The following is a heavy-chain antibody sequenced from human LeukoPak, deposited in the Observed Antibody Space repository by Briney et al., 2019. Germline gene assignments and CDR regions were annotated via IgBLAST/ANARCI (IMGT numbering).Heavy chain of an antibody. D-gene: IGHD3-16*01. CDR3: AEGGLDY. Sequence: PGGSLRLSCAASGFTFSTYAMHWVRQAPGTGLEWVALISYDGSSKYYADSVKGRFTISRDNSKNTLFLQMNSLTVEDTAIYHCAEGGLDYWGQGTLVTVSS. V-gene: IGHV3-30*04. CDR1: GFTFSTYA. J-gene: IGHJ4*02. CDR2: ISYDGSSK.